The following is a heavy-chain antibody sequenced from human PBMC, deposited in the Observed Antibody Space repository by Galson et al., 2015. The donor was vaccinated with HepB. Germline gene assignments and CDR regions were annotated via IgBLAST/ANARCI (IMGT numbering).Heavy chain of an antibody. V-gene: IGHV3-23*01. CDR3: AKGPYDYVWGSYRRFGY. CDR2: ISGSGGST. D-gene: IGHD3-16*02. J-gene: IGHJ4*02. CDR1: GFTFSSYA. Sequence: SLRLSCAASGFTFSSYAMSWVRQAPGKGLEWASAISGSGGSTYYADSVKGRFTISRDNSKNTLYLQMNSLRAEDTAVYYCAKGPYDYVWGSYRRFGYWGQGTLVTVSS.